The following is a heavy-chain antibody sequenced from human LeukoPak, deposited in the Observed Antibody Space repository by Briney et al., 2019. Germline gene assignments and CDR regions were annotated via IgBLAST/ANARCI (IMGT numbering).Heavy chain of an antibody. CDR3: ARTAPGTNLGGYYYYMDV. V-gene: IGHV1-8*03. D-gene: IGHD1/OR15-1a*01. Sequence: ASVKVSCKASGYTFTDYYMHWVRQAPGQGLEWMGWMNPNSGNTGYAQKFQGRVTITRNTSISTVYMELSSLRSEDTAVYYCARTAPGTNLGGYYYYMDVWGKGTTVTVSS. CDR1: GYTFTDYY. CDR2: MNPNSGNT. J-gene: IGHJ6*03.